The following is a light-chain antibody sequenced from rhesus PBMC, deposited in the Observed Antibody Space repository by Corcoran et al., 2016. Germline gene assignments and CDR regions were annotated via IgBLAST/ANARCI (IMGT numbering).Light chain of an antibody. CDR1: QGISSY. CDR2: DAS. J-gene: IGKJ4*01. Sequence: DIQLTQSPSSLSASVGDRVTITCRASQGISSYLAWYQQKPGKAPKLLIYDASNLQSGVPSRFSGGGSGAEFNITISSLQPEDFGVYYCRQRNRYPTFGGGTKVELK. V-gene: IGKV1-38*01. CDR3: RQRNRYPT.